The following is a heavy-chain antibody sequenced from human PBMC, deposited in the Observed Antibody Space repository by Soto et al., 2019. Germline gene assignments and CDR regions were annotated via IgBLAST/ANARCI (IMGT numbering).Heavy chain of an antibody. Sequence: GLSKRISWKGSGCSFTGYWIGWVRQMTGKGLEWMGIIYPGDSDTRYSPSFQGQVTISADKSISTAYLQWSSLKASDTAMYYCARQPVVVAADYYSGMDVWGQGTTVTVSS. J-gene: IGHJ6*02. V-gene: IGHV5-51*01. CDR1: GCSFTGYW. D-gene: IGHD2-15*01. CDR3: ARQPVVVAADYYSGMDV. CDR2: IYPGDSDT.